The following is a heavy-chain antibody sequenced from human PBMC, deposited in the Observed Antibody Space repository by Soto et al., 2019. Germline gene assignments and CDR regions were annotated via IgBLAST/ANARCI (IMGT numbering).Heavy chain of an antibody. CDR1: GFTFSRYA. V-gene: IGHV3-30*01. D-gene: IGHD4-17*01. CDR3: ARDFGDYESYYYGKDV. J-gene: IGHJ6*02. CDR2: VSYDGSDK. Sequence: QVQLVESGGGVVQPGRSLRLSCAASGFTFSRYAIHWVRQAPGKGLEWVAVVSYDGSDKFYADSVKGRFTISRDNSENTLYLQMNSLKPEDTAVYYCARDFGDYESYYYGKDVWGQGTTVTVSS.